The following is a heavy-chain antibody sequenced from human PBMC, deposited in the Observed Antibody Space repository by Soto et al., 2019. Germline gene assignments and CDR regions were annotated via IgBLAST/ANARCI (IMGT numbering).Heavy chain of an antibody. V-gene: IGHV3-9*01. CDR2: ISWNSGSI. J-gene: IGHJ6*02. CDR3: AKDLSPYYYYAMDV. Sequence: GGSLRLSCAASGFTFDDYAMHWVRQAPGKGLEWVSGISWNSGSIGYADSVKGRFTISRDNAKNSLYLQMNSLRAEDTALYYCAKDLSPYYYYAMDVWGQGTTVTVSS. CDR1: GFTFDDYA.